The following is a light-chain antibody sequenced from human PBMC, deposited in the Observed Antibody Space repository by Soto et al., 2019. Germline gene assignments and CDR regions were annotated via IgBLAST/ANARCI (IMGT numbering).Light chain of an antibody. J-gene: IGLJ1*01. CDR1: SSDVGGYNY. Sequence: ALTQPASVSGSPGQSITISCTGTSSDVGGYNYVSWYQQHPGKAPKLIIYEVSNRPSGVSNRFSGSKSGNTASLTISGLQAEDEGDYYCSSYTRGSTYVFGTGTKVTVL. CDR2: EVS. V-gene: IGLV2-14*01. CDR3: SSYTRGSTYV.